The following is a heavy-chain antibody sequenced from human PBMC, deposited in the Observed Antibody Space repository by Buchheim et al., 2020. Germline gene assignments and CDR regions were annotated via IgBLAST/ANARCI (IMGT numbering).Heavy chain of an antibody. CDR1: GFTFPSYA. Sequence: EVQVLESGGGLVQPGGSLRLSCAASGFTFPSYAMSWVRQAPGKGLEWVSGISNIGGSTYYADSVKGRFTISRDNSKNTLYLQMNGLRAEDTAIFYCARLAVAGTYYFYYGMDVWGQGTT. J-gene: IGHJ6*02. CDR2: ISNIGGST. V-gene: IGHV3-23*01. D-gene: IGHD6-19*01. CDR3: ARLAVAGTYYFYYGMDV.